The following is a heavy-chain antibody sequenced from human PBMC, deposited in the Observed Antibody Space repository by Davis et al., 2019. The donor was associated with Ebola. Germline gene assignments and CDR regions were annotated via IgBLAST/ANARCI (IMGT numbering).Heavy chain of an antibody. D-gene: IGHD2-2*03. V-gene: IGHV5-51*01. CDR2: IYPDDSAT. J-gene: IGHJ6*02. Sequence: GESLKISCKGSGYSFTSYWIGWVRQMPGKGLEWMGIIYPDDSATRYSPSFLDQVTISVDKSVSSAYLQWSSLRAADTATYYCARRGYSYGLDVWGQGTTVTVSS. CDR1: GYSFTSYW. CDR3: ARRGYSYGLDV.